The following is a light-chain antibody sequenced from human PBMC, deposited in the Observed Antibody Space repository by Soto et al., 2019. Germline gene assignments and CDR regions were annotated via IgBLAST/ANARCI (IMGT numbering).Light chain of an antibody. CDR1: QSVSSSY. CDR2: GAS. Sequence: EIVLTQSPGTLSLSPGERATLSCRASQSVSSSYLAWYQQKPGQAPRLLIYGASSRAPGIPDRFSGSGSGTDFTLTIMRLEPDDFAVYYCQQDCSSPAKFGHGTKVFIK. J-gene: IGKJ1*01. CDR3: QQDCSSPAK. V-gene: IGKV3-20*01.